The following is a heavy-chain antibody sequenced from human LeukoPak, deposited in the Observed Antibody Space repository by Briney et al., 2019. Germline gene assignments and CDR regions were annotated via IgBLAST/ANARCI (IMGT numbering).Heavy chain of an antibody. CDR2: IYTSGST. CDR1: GGSISSGSYY. J-gene: IGHJ6*03. D-gene: IGHD3-3*01. V-gene: IGHV4-61*02. CDR3: ARDRYDFSRDYYYYYYMDV. Sequence: SQTLSLICTVSGGSISSGSYYWSWIRQPAGKGLEWIGRIYTSGSTNYNPSLKSRVTMSVDTSKNQFSLKLSSVTAADTAVYYCARDRYDFSRDYYYYYYMDVWGKGTTVTVSS.